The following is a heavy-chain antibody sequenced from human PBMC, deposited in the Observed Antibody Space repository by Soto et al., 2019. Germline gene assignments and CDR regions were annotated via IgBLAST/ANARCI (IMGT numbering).Heavy chain of an antibody. CDR1: GYTFTTYY. D-gene: IGHD3-22*01. CDR2: VYPGDSEA. V-gene: IGHV5-51*01. Sequence: EVKLVQSGAEVKKPGESLKISCKGSGYTFTTYYIAWVRQMPGQGLEWMGTVYPGDSEAKYSPAFQGQVTLSADKSTGTAYVQWSSLKSSDTAMYYCARRLYYDKSGYYFGRALDVWGQGTMVTVSS. J-gene: IGHJ3*01. CDR3: ARRLYYDKSGYYFGRALDV.